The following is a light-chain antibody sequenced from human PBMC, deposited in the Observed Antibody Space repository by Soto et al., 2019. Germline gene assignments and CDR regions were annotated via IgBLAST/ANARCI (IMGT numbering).Light chain of an antibody. CDR2: KAS. CDR1: QSISSS. V-gene: IGKV1-5*03. J-gene: IGKJ1*01. CDR3: QQYNTYWT. Sequence: DIQMTQSPSTLSASVGDRVTITCRASQSISSSLAWYQQKPGKAPKLLIYKASSLESGVPSRFSGSGSGTDFTLTISSLHPDDFATYYCQQYNTYWTFVQGTKVEIK.